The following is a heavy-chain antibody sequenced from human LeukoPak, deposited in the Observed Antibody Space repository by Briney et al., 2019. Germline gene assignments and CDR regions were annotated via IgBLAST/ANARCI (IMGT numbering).Heavy chain of an antibody. D-gene: IGHD6-19*01. CDR2: IYSGGST. V-gene: IGHV4-59*08. J-gene: IGHJ5*02. CDR1: GGSFSTYH. CDR3: ARREAVTGRRRAWFDP. Sequence: LETLSLTCTVSGGSFSTYHWTWIRQPPGKGLEWIGYIYSGGSTNCNSSLKSRVTISLASTKNQFSSKLTTVTAADTAVYYCARREAVTGRRRAWFDPWGQGTLVTVSS.